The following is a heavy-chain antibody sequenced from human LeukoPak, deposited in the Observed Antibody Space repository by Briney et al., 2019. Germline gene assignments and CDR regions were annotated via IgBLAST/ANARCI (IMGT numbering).Heavy chain of an antibody. CDR2: IVVGSGNI. CDR1: GFTFISSA. D-gene: IGHD6-13*01. Sequence: ASVKVSCKASGFTFISSAVQWVRQARGQRLEWIGWIVVGSGNINYAQKFQERLIITSDMSTNTAYMGLSTLRPEDTAVYYCAAVKTIAAAGPLTWFDPWGQGTLVTVSS. J-gene: IGHJ5*02. V-gene: IGHV1-58*01. CDR3: AAVKTIAAAGPLTWFDP.